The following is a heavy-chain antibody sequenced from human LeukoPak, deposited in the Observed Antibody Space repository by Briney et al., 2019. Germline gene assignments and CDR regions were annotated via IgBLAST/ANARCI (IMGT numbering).Heavy chain of an antibody. CDR2: INNDGSST. V-gene: IGHV3-74*01. CDR1: GFTFSSYW. CDR3: VRVGGTYSPLNY. D-gene: IGHD1-26*01. J-gene: IGHJ4*02. Sequence: PGGSLRLSCAASGFTFSSYWMHWVRQAPGKGLVWVSRINNDGSSTTYADSVKGRFTISRDNAKNTLYLQMNGLRADDTAVYYCVRVGGTYSPLNYWGQGTLVTVSS.